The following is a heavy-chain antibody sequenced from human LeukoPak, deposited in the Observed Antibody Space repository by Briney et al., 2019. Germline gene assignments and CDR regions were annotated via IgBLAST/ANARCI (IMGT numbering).Heavy chain of an antibody. V-gene: IGHV4-59*01. CDR3: ARGGKWELPLDY. J-gene: IGHJ4*02. CDR2: IYYSGST. CDR1: GGSISSYY. D-gene: IGHD1-26*01. Sequence: SETLSLTCTVSGGSISSYYWSWIRQPPGKGLAWIGYIYYSGSTIYNPSLKSRVTISVDTSKNQFSLKLSSVTAADTAVYYCARGGKWELPLDYWGQGTLVTVSS.